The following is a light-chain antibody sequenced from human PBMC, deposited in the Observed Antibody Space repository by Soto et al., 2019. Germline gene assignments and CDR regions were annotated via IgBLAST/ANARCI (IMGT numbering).Light chain of an antibody. Sequence: EIVLSQSPCTLSLSTGERATLSCRASQNVDTNYLAWYQQKPGQAPRLLIYGASTRATGIPARFSGSGSGTEFTLTISSLQSEDFAVYYCQQYNNWPQTFGQGTKVDIK. CDR3: QQYNNWPQT. CDR1: QNVDTN. V-gene: IGKV3-15*01. CDR2: GAS. J-gene: IGKJ1*01.